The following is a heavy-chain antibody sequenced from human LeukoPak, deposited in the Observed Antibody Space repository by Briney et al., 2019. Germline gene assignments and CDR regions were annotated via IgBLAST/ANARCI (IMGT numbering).Heavy chain of an antibody. D-gene: IGHD3-10*01. V-gene: IGHV1-2*06. J-gene: IGHJ4*02. CDR3: SRVGGFGELLD. CDR1: GYTFTGYY. CDR2: INPNRGGT. Sequence: GASVKVSCKASGYTFTGYYMHWVRQAPGQGLEWMGRINPNRGGTNYAQKFQGRVTMTMDTSISTAYMELKMQSPTATAVYYFSRVGGFGELLDWGQGTLVTVSS.